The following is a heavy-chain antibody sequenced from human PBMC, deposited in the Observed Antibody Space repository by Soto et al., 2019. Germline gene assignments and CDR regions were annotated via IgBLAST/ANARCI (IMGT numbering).Heavy chain of an antibody. CDR2: IYYSGST. Sequence: SETLSLTCTVSGGSISSGGYYWGWIRQHPGKGLEWIGYIYYSGSTYYNPSLKSRVTISVDTSKNQFSLKLSSVTAADTAVYYCASSLPAAMAYYYYGMDVWGQGTTVTVSS. V-gene: IGHV4-31*03. J-gene: IGHJ6*02. CDR1: GGSISSGGYY. CDR3: ASSLPAAMAYYYYGMDV. D-gene: IGHD2-2*01.